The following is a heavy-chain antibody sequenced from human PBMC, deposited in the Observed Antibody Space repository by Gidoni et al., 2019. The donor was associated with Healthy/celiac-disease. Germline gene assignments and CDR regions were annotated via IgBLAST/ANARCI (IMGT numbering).Heavy chain of an antibody. CDR1: GGTFSSYA. J-gene: IGHJ6*03. CDR2: IIPIFGTA. Sequence: QVQLVQSGAEVKKPGSSVKVSCKASGGTFSSYAIRWVRQAPGQGLEWMGGIIPIFGTANYAQKFQGRVTITADESTSTAYMELSSLRSEDTAVYYCARGDVDTAMVIAPRTAYYYYMDVWGKGTTVTVSS. CDR3: ARGDVDTAMVIAPRTAYYYYMDV. D-gene: IGHD5-18*01. V-gene: IGHV1-69*01.